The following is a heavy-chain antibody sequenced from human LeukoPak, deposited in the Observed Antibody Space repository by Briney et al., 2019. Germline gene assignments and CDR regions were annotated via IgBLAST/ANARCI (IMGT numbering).Heavy chain of an antibody. V-gene: IGHV1-69*05. Sequence: SXXVSCKASGGTFSSYAISWVRQAPGQGLEWMGRVIPIFGTANYAQKFQGRVTITTDESTSTAYMELSSLRSEDTAVYYCARDDYGDGTWGQGTLVTVSS. CDR2: VIPIFGTA. D-gene: IGHD4-17*01. CDR3: ARDDYGDGT. CDR1: GGTFSSYA. J-gene: IGHJ4*02.